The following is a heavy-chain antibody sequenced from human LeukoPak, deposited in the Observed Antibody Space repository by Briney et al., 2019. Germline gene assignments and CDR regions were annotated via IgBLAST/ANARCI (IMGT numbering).Heavy chain of an antibody. CDR3: ARGGTNYNEAFDI. Sequence: PGGSLRLSCAASGFTLSSYSMNWVRQAPGKGLEWVSYISRSSSTMYYADSVKGRFTISRDNAKNSLYLQMNSLRAEDTTVYYCARGGTNYNEAFDIWGQWTMVTVSS. CDR1: GFTLSSYS. CDR2: ISRSSSTM. D-gene: IGHD1-26*01. J-gene: IGHJ3*02. V-gene: IGHV3-48*01.